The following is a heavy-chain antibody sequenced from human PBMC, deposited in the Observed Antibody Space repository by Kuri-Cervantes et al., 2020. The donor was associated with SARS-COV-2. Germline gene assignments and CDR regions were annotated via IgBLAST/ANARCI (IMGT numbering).Heavy chain of an antibody. CDR2: IGTAGDT. J-gene: IGHJ4*02. D-gene: IGHD3-10*01. CDR1: GFTFSSYD. V-gene: IGHV3-13*03. CDR3: AKTPGMVYYGSGSLDY. Sequence: GGSLRLSCAACGFTFSSYDMHWVRQATGKGLEWVSAIGTAGDTYYPGSVKGQFTVSRDNSKNTLYLQMNSLKTEDTAVYYCAKTPGMVYYGSGSLDYWGQGTLVTVSS.